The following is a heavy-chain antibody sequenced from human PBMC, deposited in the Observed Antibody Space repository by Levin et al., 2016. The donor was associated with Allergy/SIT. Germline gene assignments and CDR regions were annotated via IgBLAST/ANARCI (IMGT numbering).Heavy chain of an antibody. J-gene: IGHJ4*02. V-gene: IGHV3-23*01. D-gene: IGHD2-8*01. CDR2: ISAAGYHP. CDR3: GRDADCTDGVCFDY. CDR1: GFTFSNYA. Sequence: GESLKISCAASGFTFSNYAMVWVRQAPGEGLEWISSISAAGYHPFYADSVKGRFTISRDNAKNSLYLQLNSLRADDTALYYCGRDADCTDGVCFDYWGQGTLVTVSS.